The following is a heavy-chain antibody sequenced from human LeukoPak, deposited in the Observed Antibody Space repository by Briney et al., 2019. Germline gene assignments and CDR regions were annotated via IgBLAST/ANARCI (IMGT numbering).Heavy chain of an antibody. D-gene: IGHD3-10*01. CDR1: GYTFTGYY. J-gene: IGHJ3*02. CDR2: INPNSGGT. CDR3: ARGRRYYGSGSYILDAFDI. Sequence: ASVKVSCKASGYTFTGYYMHWVRQAPGQGLEWMGWINPNSGGTNYAQKFQGRVTMTRDTSISTAYMELSRLRSDDTAVYYCARGRRYYGSGSYILDAFDIWGQGTMVTVSS. V-gene: IGHV1-2*02.